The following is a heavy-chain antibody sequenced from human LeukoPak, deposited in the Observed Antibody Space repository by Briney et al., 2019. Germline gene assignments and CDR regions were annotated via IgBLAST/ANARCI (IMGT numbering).Heavy chain of an antibody. V-gene: IGHV1-24*01. D-gene: IGHD1-26*01. CDR2: FDPEDGET. CDR3: ATSLGSSGTYYFDY. Sequence: ASVKVSCKVSGYTLTELSMHWVRQAPGEGLEWMGGFDPEDGETVYAQKFQGRVTMTEDTSTDTAYMELSSLRSEDTAVYYCATSLGSSGTYYFDYWGQGTLVTVSS. J-gene: IGHJ4*02. CDR1: GYTLTELS.